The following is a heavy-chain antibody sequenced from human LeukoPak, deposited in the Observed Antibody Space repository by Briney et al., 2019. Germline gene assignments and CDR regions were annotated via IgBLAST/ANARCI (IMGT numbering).Heavy chain of an antibody. J-gene: IGHJ4*02. CDR1: GFNFSDYY. D-gene: IGHD3-10*01. CDR2: ISPNDVNR. V-gene: IGHV3-11*01. Sequence: GGSLRLSCVGSGFNFSDYYMSWIRQAPGKGLEWISYISPNDVNRYYVDAVKGRFTVSRDDAKNSLFLQMKSLRVEDTAVYYCAGSGSPGDYWGQGTLVTVSS. CDR3: AGSGSPGDY.